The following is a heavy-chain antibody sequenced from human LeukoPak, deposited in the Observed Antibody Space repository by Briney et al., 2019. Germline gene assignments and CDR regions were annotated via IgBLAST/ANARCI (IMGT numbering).Heavy chain of an antibody. Sequence: ASVNVSCTASGYTLTGYYIYWVRQAPGQGLEWMGWIKSSSGDTNYAQKYQGRVTLTRDLSRSTAYMDLSRLTSDDTAVYYFARGGDSRWVAVFHHWGQGSLVTVSS. CDR2: IKSSSGDT. CDR3: ARGGDSRWVAVFHH. D-gene: IGHD5-12*01. J-gene: IGHJ4*02. V-gene: IGHV1-2*02. CDR1: GYTLTGYY.